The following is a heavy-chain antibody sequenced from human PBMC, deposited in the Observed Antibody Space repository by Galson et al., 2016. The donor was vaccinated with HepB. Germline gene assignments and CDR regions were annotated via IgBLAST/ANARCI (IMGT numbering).Heavy chain of an antibody. Sequence: SETLSLTCAVSGVSISGTNWWSWVRQPPGKGLEWIGEIYHSGSTNYIPSLQSRVTISVDTSKNQFSLNLNSVTAADTALYYCVRNGYDCLDAWGQGTTVTVSS. V-gene: IGHV4-4*02. CDR3: VRNGYDCLDA. J-gene: IGHJ6*02. CDR1: GVSISGTNW. D-gene: IGHD3-3*01. CDR2: IYHSGST.